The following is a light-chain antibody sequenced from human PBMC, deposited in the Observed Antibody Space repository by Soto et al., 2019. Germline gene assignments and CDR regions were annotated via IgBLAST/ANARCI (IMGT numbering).Light chain of an antibody. CDR2: GAS. V-gene: IGKV3-20*01. CDR3: QQYGSSPPIT. Sequence: EIVLTQSPGTLSLSPGERATLSCRASQSVSSSYLAWYQQKPGQAPRLLIYGASSRATGIPDRFSGSGSATDFTLTISRLEPEDFAVYYCQQYGSSPPITCGQGTRLEIK. CDR1: QSVSSSY. J-gene: IGKJ5*01.